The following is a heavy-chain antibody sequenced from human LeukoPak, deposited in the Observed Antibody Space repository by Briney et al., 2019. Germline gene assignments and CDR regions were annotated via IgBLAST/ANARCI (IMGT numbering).Heavy chain of an antibody. CDR3: ARSYYYGSGSFGY. D-gene: IGHD3-10*01. CDR2: IYSGGST. V-gene: IGHV3-66*01. J-gene: IGHJ4*02. Sequence: ETLSLTCTVSGGSISSSSYYMSWVRQAPGKGLEWVSVIYSGGSTYYADSVKGRFTISRDNSKNTLYLQMNSLRAEDTAVYYCARSYYYGSGSFGYWGQGTLVTVSS. CDR1: GGSISSSSYY.